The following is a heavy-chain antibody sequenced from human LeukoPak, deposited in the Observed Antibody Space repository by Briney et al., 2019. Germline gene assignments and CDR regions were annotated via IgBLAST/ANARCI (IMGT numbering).Heavy chain of an antibody. J-gene: IGHJ4*02. CDR3: AKDPVYSHAGSGYYYFDL. D-gene: IGHD3-22*01. CDR2: SIGSGDGT. Sequence: GGSLRLSCAVSGFTLSSYAMSWVRQAPGKGLEWVSGSIGSGDGTYYADSVKGRFTISRDNSKNTLYLQMNSLRAEDTAVYYCAKDPVYSHAGSGYYYFDLWGQGTLVTVSS. V-gene: IGHV3-23*01. CDR1: GFTLSSYA.